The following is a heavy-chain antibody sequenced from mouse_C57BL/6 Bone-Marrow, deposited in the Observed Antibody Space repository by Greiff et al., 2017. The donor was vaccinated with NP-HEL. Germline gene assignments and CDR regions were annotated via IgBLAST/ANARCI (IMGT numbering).Heavy chain of an antibody. D-gene: IGHD2-4*01. CDR3: ARFSYDYGYFDY. V-gene: IGHV2-6*03. CDR2: IWSDGST. Sequence: QVQLKQSGPGLVAPSQSLSITCTVSGFSLTSYGVHWVRQPPGKGLEWLVVIWSDGSTTYNSALKSRLSISKDNSKSQVFLKMNSLQTDDTAMYYCARFSYDYGYFDYWGQGTTLTVSS. CDR1: GFSLTSYG. J-gene: IGHJ2*01.